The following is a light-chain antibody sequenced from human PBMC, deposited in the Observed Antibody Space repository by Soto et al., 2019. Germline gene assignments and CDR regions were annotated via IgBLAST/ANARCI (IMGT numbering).Light chain of an antibody. CDR1: TSNLGNNF. Sequence: QSALTQPPSASGTPGQRVTISCSGSTSNLGNNFVNWYQQLPGTAPKLLIYSNNQRPSGVPDRFSGSKSGTSASLAISGLQSEDEADYYCAAWDDSLNGVLFGGGTKLTVL. CDR3: AAWDDSLNGVL. J-gene: IGLJ2*01. V-gene: IGLV1-44*01. CDR2: SNN.